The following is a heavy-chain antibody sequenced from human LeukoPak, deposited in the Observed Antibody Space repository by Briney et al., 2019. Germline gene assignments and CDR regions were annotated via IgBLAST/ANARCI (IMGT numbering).Heavy chain of an antibody. Sequence: GEALKISCKGSGYTFTSYWIGWVRQMRGTGLEWMGIIYPVDSDTRSSPSFQGQVSISVHNSISTAYLKWTSLKASHTAMYYCARRGSGWYVDYWGQGTLVTVSS. CDR2: IYPVDSDT. J-gene: IGHJ4*02. CDR1: GYTFTSYW. CDR3: ARRGSGWYVDY. V-gene: IGHV5-51*01. D-gene: IGHD6-19*01.